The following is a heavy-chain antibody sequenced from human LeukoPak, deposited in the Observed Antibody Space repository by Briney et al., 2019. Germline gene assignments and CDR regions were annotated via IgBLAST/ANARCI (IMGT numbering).Heavy chain of an antibody. CDR3: ARDGGYSYGSPFDN. V-gene: IGHV4-59*01. Sequence: SETLSLTCTVSGGSISRYYWSWIRQPPGKGLEWIGYIDYTGNTNYNPSLKSRATISVDTSKNQFSLNLSSVTAADTAVYYCARDGGYSYGSPFDNWAREPWSPSPQ. CDR2: IDYTGNT. CDR1: GGSISRYY. J-gene: IGHJ4*02. D-gene: IGHD5-18*01.